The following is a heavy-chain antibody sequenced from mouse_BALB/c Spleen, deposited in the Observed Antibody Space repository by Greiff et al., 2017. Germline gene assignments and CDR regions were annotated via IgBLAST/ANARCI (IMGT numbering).Heavy chain of an antibody. D-gene: IGHD1-1*01. V-gene: IGHV5-17*02. CDR1: GFTFSSFG. CDR3: ARGGSSYYAMDY. Sequence: EVKLMESGGGLVQPGGSRKLSCAASGFTFSSFGMHWVRQAPEKGLEWVAYISSGSSTIYYADTVKGRFTISRDNPKNTLFLQMTSLRSEDTAMYYCARGGSSYYAMDYWGQGTSVTVSS. CDR2: ISSGSSTI. J-gene: IGHJ4*01.